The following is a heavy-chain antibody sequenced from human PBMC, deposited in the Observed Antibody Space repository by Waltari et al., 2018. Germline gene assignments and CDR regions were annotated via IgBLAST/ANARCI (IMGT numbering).Heavy chain of an antibody. V-gene: IGHV4-4*02. Sequence: QVQLQESGPGLVKPSGPLYLTCGVSGASMSGTYWWGWVRQPPGKGLEWIGQVHRSGRTNYNPPLESRVTVSIDTFNSQFSLEVTSATAADTALYFCARDRGRGLYLDSWGRGILVTVSP. J-gene: IGHJ4*02. CDR1: GASMSGTYW. CDR3: ARDRGRGLYLDS. CDR2: VHRSGRT. D-gene: IGHD2-15*01.